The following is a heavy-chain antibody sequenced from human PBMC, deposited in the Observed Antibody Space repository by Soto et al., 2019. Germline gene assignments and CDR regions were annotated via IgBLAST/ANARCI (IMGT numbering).Heavy chain of an antibody. Sequence: QLQLQESGPGLVKPSETLSLTCTVSGGSISSSSYYWGWIRQPPGKGLEWIGSIYYSGSTYYNPSLKSRVTISVDTSKNQFSLKLSSVTAADTAVYYCASQYVYSYYFDYWGQGTLVTVSS. J-gene: IGHJ4*02. CDR2: IYYSGST. V-gene: IGHV4-39*01. CDR1: GGSISSSSYY. D-gene: IGHD2-15*01. CDR3: ASQYVYSYYFDY.